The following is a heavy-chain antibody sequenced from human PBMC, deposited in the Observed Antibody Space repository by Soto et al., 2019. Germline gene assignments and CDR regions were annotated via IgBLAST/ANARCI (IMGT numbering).Heavy chain of an antibody. Sequence: GGSLRLSCAASRFTFSSYSMCWVRQAAGKGLEWVSSISVSGGSTYYAGSVKGRFTISRDNSKNTLYLQMNSLRAEDTAVYYCTKDGYSITRNKPLDYWGQGTLVTVSS. D-gene: IGHD2-2*01. J-gene: IGHJ4*02. V-gene: IGHV3-23*01. CDR3: TKDGYSITRNKPLDY. CDR2: ISVSGGST. CDR1: RFTFSSYS.